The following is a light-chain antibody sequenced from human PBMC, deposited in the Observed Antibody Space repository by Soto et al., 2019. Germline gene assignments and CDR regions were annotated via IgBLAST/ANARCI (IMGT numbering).Light chain of an antibody. CDR1: QTLNLNY. J-gene: IGKJ1*01. CDR3: HQYYRTPRT. Sequence: EIVLMQSPVTLSLSPGERATLFCRANQTLNLNYLAWYQQKPGQAPRLLIYDASTRATGTPDRFSGTGSATDFTLIISRLEPEDFAVYYCHQYYRTPRTFGQGTKVDIK. CDR2: DAS. V-gene: IGKV3-20*01.